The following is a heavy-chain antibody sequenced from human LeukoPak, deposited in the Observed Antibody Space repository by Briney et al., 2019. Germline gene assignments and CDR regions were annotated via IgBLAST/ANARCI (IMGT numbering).Heavy chain of an antibody. V-gene: IGHV3-53*04. J-gene: IGHJ3*02. D-gene: IGHD2-2*01. CDR2: IYSDDTT. CDR3: ARGGYCSTTSCLPRGAFDI. Sequence: QSGGSLRLSCAASGFTASSNYMSWVRQAPGKGLEWVSLIYSDDTTYYADSVKGRFTISRHTSKNTLYLQMNSLRAEDTAVYYCARGGYCSTTSCLPRGAFDIWGQGTTVTVSS. CDR1: GFTASSNY.